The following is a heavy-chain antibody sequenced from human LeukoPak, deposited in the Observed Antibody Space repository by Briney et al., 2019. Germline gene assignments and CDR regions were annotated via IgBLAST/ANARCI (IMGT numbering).Heavy chain of an antibody. CDR2: ISGSGGST. Sequence: HPGGSLRLSCAASGFTFSSYAMSWVRQAPGKGLEWVSAISGSGGSTYYADSVKGRFTISRDDSKNTLSLQMNSLRVEDTAVYYCARDLAWGAFDYWGQGTLVTVSS. CDR3: ARDLAWGAFDY. V-gene: IGHV3-23*01. J-gene: IGHJ4*02. CDR1: GFTFSSYA. D-gene: IGHD7-27*01.